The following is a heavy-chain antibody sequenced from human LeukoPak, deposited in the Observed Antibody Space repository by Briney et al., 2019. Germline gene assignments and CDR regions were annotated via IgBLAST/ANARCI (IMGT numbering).Heavy chain of an antibody. V-gene: IGHV3-23*01. CDR2: ISGSGGST. D-gene: IGHD2-2*02. CDR1: GFTFSSYA. J-gene: IGHJ6*03. CDR3: AEGGVPAAIPYYYYYMDV. Sequence: GGSLRLSCAASGFTFSSYAMSWVRQAPGKGLEGVSAISGSGGSTYYADSVKGRFTISRDNSKNTLYLQMNSLRAEDTAVYYCAEGGVPAAIPYYYYYMDVWGKGTTVTVSS.